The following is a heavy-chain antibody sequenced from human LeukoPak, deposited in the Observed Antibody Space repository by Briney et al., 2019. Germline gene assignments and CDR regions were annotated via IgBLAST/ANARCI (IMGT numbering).Heavy chain of an antibody. V-gene: IGHV4-39*07. J-gene: IGHJ4*02. CDR3: ARGDSSGWYAFDY. Sequence: SETLSLTCTVSGGSISSSPYYWGWIRQPPGKGLEWIGSIYYSGTTHYNPSLESRVTISVDTSKNQFSLKLSSVTAADTAVYYCARGDSSGWYAFDYWGQGTLVTVSS. CDR1: GGSISSSPYY. D-gene: IGHD6-13*01. CDR2: IYYSGTT.